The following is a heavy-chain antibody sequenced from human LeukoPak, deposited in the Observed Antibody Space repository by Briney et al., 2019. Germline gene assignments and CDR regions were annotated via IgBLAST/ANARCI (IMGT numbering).Heavy chain of an antibody. D-gene: IGHD3-9*01. CDR2: ISYDGSNK. Sequence: GGSLRLSCAASGFTFSSYAMHWVRQAPGKGLGWVAVISYDGSNKYYADSVKGRFTISRDNSKNTLYLQMNSLRAEDTAVYYCARDRYYDILTGYYYYGMDVWGQGTTVTVSS. J-gene: IGHJ6*02. CDR3: ARDRYYDILTGYYYYGMDV. V-gene: IGHV3-30-3*01. CDR1: GFTFSSYA.